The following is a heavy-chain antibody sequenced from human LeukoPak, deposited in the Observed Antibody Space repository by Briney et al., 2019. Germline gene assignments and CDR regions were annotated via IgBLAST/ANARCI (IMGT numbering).Heavy chain of an antibody. J-gene: IGHJ4*02. V-gene: IGHV3-66*01. CDR1: GFTVSSNY. Sequence: PGGSLRLSCAASGFTVSSNYMSWVRQAPGKGLEWVSVIYSGGSTYYADSVKGRFTISRDNSKNTLYLQMNSLRAEDTAVYYCARDSGPYYYDSSGVFDYWGQGTLVTVSS. CDR2: IYSGGST. CDR3: ARDSGPYYYDSSGVFDY. D-gene: IGHD3-22*01.